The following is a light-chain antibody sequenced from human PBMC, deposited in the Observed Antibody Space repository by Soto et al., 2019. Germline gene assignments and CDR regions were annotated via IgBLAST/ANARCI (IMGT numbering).Light chain of an antibody. V-gene: IGKV1-27*01. CDR2: AAY. CDR1: QAISTY. Sequence: DIQMTQATSSLSASVGDRVTITCRARQAISTYLAWYQQKPGKVPKLLISAAYTLQSGVPPRFSGSGSGTDFTLTISSLQPEDVATYYCQKYDNAPLTFGGGTKVEIK. CDR3: QKYDNAPLT. J-gene: IGKJ4*01.